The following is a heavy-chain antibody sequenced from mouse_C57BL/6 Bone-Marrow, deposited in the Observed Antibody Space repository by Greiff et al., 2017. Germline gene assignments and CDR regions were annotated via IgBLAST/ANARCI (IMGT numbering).Heavy chain of an antibody. CDR3: ARENYGSSYGY. D-gene: IGHD1-1*01. CDR1: GYTFTSYG. V-gene: IGHV1-81*01. J-gene: IGHJ2*01. Sequence: VQLQQSGAELARPGASVKLSCKASGYTFTSYGISWVKQRTGQGLEWIGEIYPRSGNTYYNEKFKGKATLPADKSSSTAYMELRSLTSEDSAVYFCARENYGSSYGYWGQGTTLTVSS. CDR2: IYPRSGNT.